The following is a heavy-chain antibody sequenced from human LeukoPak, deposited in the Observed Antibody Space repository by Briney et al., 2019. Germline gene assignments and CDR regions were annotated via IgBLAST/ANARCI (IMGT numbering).Heavy chain of an antibody. CDR3: ARGSRLRYFDWLLSDAFDI. D-gene: IGHD3-9*01. J-gene: IGHJ3*02. Sequence: PSETLSLTCAVYGGSFSGYYWSWIRQPPGKGLEWIGEINHSGSTNYNPPLKSRVTISVDTSKNQFSLKLSSVTAADTAVYYCARGSRLRYFDWLLSDAFDIWGQGTMVTVSS. CDR1: GGSFSGYY. V-gene: IGHV4-34*01. CDR2: INHSGST.